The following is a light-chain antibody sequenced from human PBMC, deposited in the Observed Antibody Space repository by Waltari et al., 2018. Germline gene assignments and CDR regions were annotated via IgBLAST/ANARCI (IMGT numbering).Light chain of an antibody. CDR1: QGIHSD. V-gene: IGKV3-15*01. CDR2: SAS. Sequence: EVVMTQSPATLSVSPGERATLSCRASQGIHSDLAWYQQKPGQPPRLLIDSASTRATGVPARFTGSGSGTEFTLTVSSLQPEDSAVYYCQQYNVWPPWTFGQGTKVEIK. J-gene: IGKJ1*01. CDR3: QQYNVWPPWT.